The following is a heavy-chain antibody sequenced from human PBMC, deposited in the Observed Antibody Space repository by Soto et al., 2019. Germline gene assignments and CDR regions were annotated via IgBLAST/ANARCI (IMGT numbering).Heavy chain of an antibody. D-gene: IGHD3-10*01. V-gene: IGHV3-30-3*01. J-gene: IGHJ4*02. CDR1: GFTFSIYA. Sequence: GGSLRLSCAASGFTFSIYAMHWVRQAPGKGLEWVAVISYDGSSKYYADSVKGRFTISRDNSWNTLYLQMNSLRPEDTAVYYCARPSPGGELLIYFDYWGQGALVTVSS. CDR3: ARPSPGGELLIYFDY. CDR2: ISYDGSSK.